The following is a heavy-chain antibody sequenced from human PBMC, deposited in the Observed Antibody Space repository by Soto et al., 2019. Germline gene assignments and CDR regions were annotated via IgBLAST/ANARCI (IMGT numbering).Heavy chain of an antibody. CDR1: GGSFSGYY. D-gene: IGHD2-15*01. CDR3: ARGGGRIVVVVAATGWFLP. V-gene: IGHV4-34*01. J-gene: IGHJ5*02. Sequence: SETLSLTCAVYGGSFSGYYWSWIRQPPGKGLEWIGEINHSGSTNYNPSLKSRVTISVDTSKNQFSLKLSSVTAADTAVYYCARGGGRIVVVVAATGWFLPSGPATLVTVSS. CDR2: INHSGST.